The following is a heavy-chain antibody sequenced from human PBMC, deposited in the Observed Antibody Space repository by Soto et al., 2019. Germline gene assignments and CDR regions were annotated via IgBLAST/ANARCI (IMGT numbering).Heavy chain of an antibody. CDR2: ISSSSSYT. CDR1: GFTFSDYY. CDR3: ARDSYSGYDYGFGSTRLNWFDP. J-gene: IGHJ5*02. D-gene: IGHD5-12*01. Sequence: PGGSLRRSCAASGFTFSDYYMSWIRQAPGKGLEWVSYISSSSSYTNYADSVKGRFTISRDNAKNSLYLQMNSLRAEDTAVYYCARDSYSGYDYGFGSTRLNWFDPWGQGTLVTVSS. V-gene: IGHV3-11*06.